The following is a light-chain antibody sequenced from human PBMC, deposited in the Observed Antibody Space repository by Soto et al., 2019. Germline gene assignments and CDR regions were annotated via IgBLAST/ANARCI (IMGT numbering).Light chain of an antibody. J-gene: IGKJ3*01. Sequence: AIRMTQSPSSFSASTADIVTSTCRAIQGISSYLAWYQQKPGKAPKLLIYAASTLQSGVPSRFSGSGSGTDFTLTISCLQSEDFATYYCQQYYSYPSFGPGTKVDIK. CDR2: AAS. CDR3: QQYYSYPS. V-gene: IGKV1-8*01. CDR1: QGISSY.